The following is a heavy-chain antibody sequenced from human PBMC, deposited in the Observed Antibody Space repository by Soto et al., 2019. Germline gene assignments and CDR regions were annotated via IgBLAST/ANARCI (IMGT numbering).Heavy chain of an antibody. D-gene: IGHD3-9*01. CDR1: GASIKSGNNF. Sequence: SETLSLTCSVSGASIKSGNNFWSWIRQRPGKGLEWIGYIYYDGGTYYNPSLTSRVTLSVDTFRNQFSLKVTSVTAADTAIYFCARHDYLDYVARFGYAGPGTLVTVSS. J-gene: IGHJ4*02. CDR3: ARHDYLDYVARFGY. CDR2: IYYDGGT. V-gene: IGHV4-30-4*01.